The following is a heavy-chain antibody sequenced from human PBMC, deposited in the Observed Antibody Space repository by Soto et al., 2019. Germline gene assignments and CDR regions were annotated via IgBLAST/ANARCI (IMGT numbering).Heavy chain of an antibody. CDR1: GGAFSDYA. CDR2: IMPIFRAP. V-gene: IGHV1-69*12. CDR3: ASWLKGPDIGNYYYGMDV. D-gene: IGHD2-15*01. J-gene: IGHJ6*02. Sequence: QVQLVQSGAEVKKPGSSVKVSCKASGGAFSDYAFSWVRQAPGQGLEWLGGIMPIFRAPDYAQKFQGRVTIPAHEFKKTACMEMNSLRSEDTAVYYCASWLKGPDIGNYYYGMDVWGQGTTVTVS.